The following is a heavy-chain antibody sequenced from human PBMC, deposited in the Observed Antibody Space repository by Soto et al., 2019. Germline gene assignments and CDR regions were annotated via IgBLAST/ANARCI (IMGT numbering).Heavy chain of an antibody. D-gene: IGHD6-19*01. J-gene: IGHJ4*02. CDR1: GFTFSSYW. CDR2: IKQDGSEK. CDR3: ARGGIQWLTPFDY. Sequence: PGGSLRLSSAASGFTFSSYWMSWVRQAPGKGLEWVANIKQDGSEKYYVDSVKGRFTISRDNAKNSLYLQMNSLRAEDTAVYYCARGGIQWLTPFDYWGQGTLVNV. V-gene: IGHV3-7*01.